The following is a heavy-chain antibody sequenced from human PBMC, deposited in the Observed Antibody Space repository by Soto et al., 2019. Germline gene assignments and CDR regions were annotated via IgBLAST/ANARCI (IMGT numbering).Heavy chain of an antibody. CDR2: ISDHNGNT. V-gene: IGHV1-18*01. Sequence: KAFGYCMRIYGVSWVRKAPEQGLEWMGWISDHNGNTNYAQKLQGRVTMTTDTSTSTAYMELRSLRSDDTAVYYCARDRLWPVATADHAFDIWGQANIVT. CDR3: ARDRLWPVATADHAFDI. CDR1: GYCMRIYG. J-gene: IGHJ3*02. D-gene: IGHD2-21*02.